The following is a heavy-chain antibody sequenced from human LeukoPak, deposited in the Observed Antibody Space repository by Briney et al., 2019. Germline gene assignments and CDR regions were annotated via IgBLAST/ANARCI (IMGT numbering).Heavy chain of an antibody. J-gene: IGHJ5*02. CDR3: ARDQKVYGRLWWFDP. CDR1: GYTFTGYY. D-gene: IGHD4-17*01. V-gene: IGHV1-2*02. CDR2: IIPNSGAT. Sequence: ASVNVSCKASGYTFTGYYMHWVRQAPGQGLEWMGWIIPNSGATNYAQNFQVRVTMTRDTSVSTAYMELSRLTSDDTAVYYCARDQKVYGRLWWFDPWGQGTLVTVSS.